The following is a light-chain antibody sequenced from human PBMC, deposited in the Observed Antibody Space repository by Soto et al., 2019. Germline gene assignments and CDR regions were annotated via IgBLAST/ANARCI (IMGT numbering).Light chain of an antibody. V-gene: IGKV3-20*01. CDR2: GAS. CDR1: QSITNNY. Sequence: ELVLTQSPGTLSLSPGERPTLSCRASQSITNNYLAWYQQKPGRAHRLLIYGASSRATGIQDRFSGSGSGTEFTLTIRRLEPEDFAMYYCQQYGYLVTCGGGTKVDIK. J-gene: IGKJ4*01. CDR3: QQYGYLVT.